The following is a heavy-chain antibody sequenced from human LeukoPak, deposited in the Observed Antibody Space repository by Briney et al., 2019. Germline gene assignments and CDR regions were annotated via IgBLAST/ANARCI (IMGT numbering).Heavy chain of an antibody. CDR1: GFTFSSYE. J-gene: IGHJ4*02. Sequence: GGSLRLSCAASGFTFSSYEMNWVRQAPGKGLEWVSYISSSGSTIDYADSVKGRFTISRDNAKNSLYLQMNSLRAEDTAVYYCARDREDFWSGYFRPDYWGQGTLVTVSS. V-gene: IGHV3-48*03. CDR2: ISSSGSTI. D-gene: IGHD3-3*01. CDR3: ARDREDFWSGYFRPDY.